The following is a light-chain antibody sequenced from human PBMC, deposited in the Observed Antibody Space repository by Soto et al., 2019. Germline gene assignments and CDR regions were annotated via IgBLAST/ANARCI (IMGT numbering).Light chain of an antibody. J-gene: IGLJ2*01. Sequence: QSVLTQPPSASETPGQRVTISCSGTFSNIGSHAVNWYQQLPGTAPKLLIYSNIERPSGVPGRLSGSKSGTSASLAISGLQSEDEAVYYCAAWDDSLNSVVFGGGTKLTVL. CDR1: FSNIGSHA. V-gene: IGLV1-44*01. CDR2: SNI. CDR3: AAWDDSLNSVV.